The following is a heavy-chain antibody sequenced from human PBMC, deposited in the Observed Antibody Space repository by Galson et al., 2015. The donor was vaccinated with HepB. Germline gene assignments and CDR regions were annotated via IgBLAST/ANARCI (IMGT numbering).Heavy chain of an antibody. CDR2: INPSGGST. V-gene: IGHV1-46*01. Sequence: SVKVSCKASGYTFTTYYMHWVRQAPGQGLEWMGIINPSGGSTSYAQKFQGRVTMTRDTSTSTVYMELNSLRSEDTAVYYCARGRWYSGYDTDYFDYWGQGTLVTVSS. D-gene: IGHD5-12*01. J-gene: IGHJ4*02. CDR1: GYTFTTYY. CDR3: ARGRWYSGYDTDYFDY.